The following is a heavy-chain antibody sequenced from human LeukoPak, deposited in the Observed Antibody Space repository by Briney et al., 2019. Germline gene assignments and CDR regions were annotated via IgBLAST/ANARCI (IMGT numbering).Heavy chain of an antibody. J-gene: IGHJ4*02. V-gene: IGHV3-11*01. CDR1: GFTFSDYY. D-gene: IGHD2-15*01. CDR2: ISSSGSTI. Sequence: PGGSLRLSCAASGFTFSDYYMSWVRQAPGKGLEWVSYISSSGSTIYYADSVKGRFTISRDNAKNSLYLQMNSLRAEDTAVYYCARETRYCSGGSCYLDYWGQGTLVTVSS. CDR3: ARETRYCSGGSCYLDY.